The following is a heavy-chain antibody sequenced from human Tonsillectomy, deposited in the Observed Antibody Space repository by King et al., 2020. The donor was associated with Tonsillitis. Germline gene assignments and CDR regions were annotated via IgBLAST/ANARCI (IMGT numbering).Heavy chain of an antibody. V-gene: IGHV5-51*01. CDR1: GYSFSDHW. J-gene: IGHJ1*01. Sequence: VQLVESGAEVKKPGESLKISCKGSGYSFSDHWIAWVRQMPGKGLEWMGIIFPEDSDTRYRPSLQGQVTISVDTSISTAYLQWSSLKTSDTAIYYCASAAPGTDEFFHHWGQGTQVTVSS. CDR2: IFPEDSDT. D-gene: IGHD6-13*01. CDR3: ASAAPGTDEFFHH.